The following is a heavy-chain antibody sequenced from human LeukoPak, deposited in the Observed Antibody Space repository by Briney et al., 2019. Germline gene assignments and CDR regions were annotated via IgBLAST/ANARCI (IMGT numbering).Heavy chain of an antibody. CDR3: ARDRPKWELQALDY. D-gene: IGHD1-26*01. V-gene: IGHV3-30*03. Sequence: PGGSLRLSCAASGFTFSSYGMHWVRQAPGKGLEWVAVISYDGSNKYYADSVKGRFTISRDNSKNTLYLQMNSLRAEDTAVYYCARDRPKWELQALDYWGQGTLVTVSS. CDR1: GFTFSSYG. J-gene: IGHJ4*02. CDR2: ISYDGSNK.